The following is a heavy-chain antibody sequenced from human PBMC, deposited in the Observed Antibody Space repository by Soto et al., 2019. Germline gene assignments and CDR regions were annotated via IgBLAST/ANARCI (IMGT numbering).Heavy chain of an antibody. J-gene: IGHJ4*02. Sequence: QVQLVQSGAEVKKPGASVKVSCKASGYTFTSYDINWVRQATGQGLEWMGWMNPNSGNTGYAQKFQGRVTMTRNTSISTSYMELSSLRSEDTAVYYCARVPRRAAAGTRVSPLGYWGQGTLVTVSS. V-gene: IGHV1-8*01. CDR3: ARVPRRAAAGTRVSPLGY. CDR2: MNPNSGNT. CDR1: GYTFTSYD. D-gene: IGHD6-13*01.